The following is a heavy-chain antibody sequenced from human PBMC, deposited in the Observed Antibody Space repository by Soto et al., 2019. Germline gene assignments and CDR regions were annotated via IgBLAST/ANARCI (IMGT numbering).Heavy chain of an antibody. Sequence: GGSLRLSCAASGVSFNNAGVNWVRKDPGKGLEWVGRIKSKSDDGATDYAAPVKGRFTISRDPSKNTLYLQMNSLKTEDTAIYFCTTVIRNYWAYYYYGMDVWGQGTTVTVSS. D-gene: IGHD1-7*01. J-gene: IGHJ6*02. CDR2: IKSKSDDGAT. CDR3: TTVIRNYWAYYYYGMDV. CDR1: GVSFNNAG. V-gene: IGHV3-15*07.